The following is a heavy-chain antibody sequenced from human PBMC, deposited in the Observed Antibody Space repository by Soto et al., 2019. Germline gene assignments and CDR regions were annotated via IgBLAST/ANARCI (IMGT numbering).Heavy chain of an antibody. D-gene: IGHD3-10*01. V-gene: IGHV4-31*03. CDR2: IYYSGST. Sequence: SETLSLTCTVSGGSISSGGYYWSWIRQHPGKGLEWIGYIYYSGSTYYNPSLKSRVTISVDTSKNQFSLKLSSVTAADTAVYYCARDQNGSGNYYTRYFDYWGQGTLVTVSS. CDR3: ARDQNGSGNYYTRYFDY. J-gene: IGHJ4*02. CDR1: GGSISSGGYY.